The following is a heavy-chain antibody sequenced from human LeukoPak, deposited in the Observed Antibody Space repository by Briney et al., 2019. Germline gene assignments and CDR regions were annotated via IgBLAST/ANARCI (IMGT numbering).Heavy chain of an antibody. CDR2: VSCSGSTI. Sequence: PGGSLRLSCAASGFTFSSYEMNWVRQAPGKGLEWVSYVSCSGSTIYYADSVKGRFTISRDNAKNSLYLQMNSLRAEDTAVYYCARTDLYYYDSSGYGWGQGTLVTVSS. D-gene: IGHD3-22*01. CDR1: GFTFSSYE. J-gene: IGHJ4*02. V-gene: IGHV3-48*03. CDR3: ARTDLYYYDSSGYG.